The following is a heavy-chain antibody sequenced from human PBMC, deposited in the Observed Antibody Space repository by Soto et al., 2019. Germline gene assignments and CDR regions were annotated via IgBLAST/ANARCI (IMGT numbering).Heavy chain of an antibody. CDR1: GFTFGDYT. J-gene: IGHJ4*02. D-gene: IGHD6-13*01. Sequence: QVQLVESGGGVVHPGRSLRLSCAASGFTFGDYTMHWVRQAPGKGLEWVALISDDGSQEYYADPVKGRFTISRDSSKNTLYLQINSLRNEDTAVYHCTGAKSSSWHNIDYWGQGTLVTVSS. CDR3: TGAKSSSWHNIDY. CDR2: ISDDGSQE. V-gene: IGHV3-30*04.